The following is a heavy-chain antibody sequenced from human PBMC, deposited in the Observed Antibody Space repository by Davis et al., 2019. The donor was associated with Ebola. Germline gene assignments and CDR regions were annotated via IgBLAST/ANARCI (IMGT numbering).Heavy chain of an antibody. D-gene: IGHD2-15*01. V-gene: IGHV1-8*01. J-gene: IGHJ4*02. CDR3: ARVVDTWRVVDDY. Sequence: AASVKVSCKASGGTFTSYAISWVRQVPGQGLEWMRWMNPNSGNTGYAQKFQGRVTMTIDPSASTAYMELRSLRSDDTAVYYCARVVDTWRVVDDYWGQGTLVTVSS. CDR1: GGTFTSYA. CDR2: MNPNSGNT.